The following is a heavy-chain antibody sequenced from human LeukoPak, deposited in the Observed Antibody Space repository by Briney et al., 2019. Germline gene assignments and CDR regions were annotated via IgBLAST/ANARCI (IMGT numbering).Heavy chain of an antibody. CDR1: GFTFNAYS. CDR2: ISSSGDYI. Sequence: GRSLRLSCAASGFTFNAYSMNWVRQAPGKGLEWVSSISSSGDYIYYADSLKGRFTISRDNAKNSLFLQMNSLRAEDTAVYYCARDGVPAYYYAMDVWGQGTTVTVSS. J-gene: IGHJ6*02. D-gene: IGHD3-16*01. CDR3: ARDGVPAYYYAMDV. V-gene: IGHV3-21*01.